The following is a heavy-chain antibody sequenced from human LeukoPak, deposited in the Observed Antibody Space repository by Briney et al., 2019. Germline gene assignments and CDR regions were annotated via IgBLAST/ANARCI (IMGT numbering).Heavy chain of an antibody. Sequence: GGSLRLSCAASGFTVSSNYMSWVRQAPGKGLEWVSVIYSGGSTYYADSVKGRFTISRDNSKNTLYLQMNSLRAEDTAVYYCARAGAAAGTGTGNWFDPWGQGTLVTVSS. CDR2: IYSGGST. J-gene: IGHJ5*02. CDR3: ARAGAAAGTGTGNWFDP. D-gene: IGHD6-13*01. V-gene: IGHV3-53*01. CDR1: GFTVSSNY.